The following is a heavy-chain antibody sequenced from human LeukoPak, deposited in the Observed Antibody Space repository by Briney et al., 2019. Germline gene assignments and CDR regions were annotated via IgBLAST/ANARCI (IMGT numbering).Heavy chain of an antibody. J-gene: IGHJ4*02. D-gene: IGHD2-15*01. Sequence: SETLSLTCTVSGGSISSGSYYWSWIRQPAGKGLEWIGRIYTSGSTNYNPSLKSRVTMSVDTSKNQFSLKLSSVTAADTAVYYCARAATRGHFDYWGQGTLVTVSS. CDR1: GGSISSGSYY. CDR2: IYTSGST. CDR3: ARAATRGHFDY. V-gene: IGHV4-61*02.